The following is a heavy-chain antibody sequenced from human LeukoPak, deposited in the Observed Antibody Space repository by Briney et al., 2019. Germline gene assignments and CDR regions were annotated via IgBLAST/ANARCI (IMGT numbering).Heavy chain of an antibody. CDR1: EFTVSSKY. CDR2: IYGGGST. D-gene: IGHD4-17*01. J-gene: IGHJ4*02. CDR3: ASHTTVKYYFDY. V-gene: IGHV3-53*01. Sequence: GGSLRLSCAASEFTVSSKYMSWVRQAPGKGLEWVSIIYGGGSTYYADSVKGRFTISRDNSKNTVYLQLNSLRGGDTAVYYCASHTTVKYYFDYWGQGTLVTVSS.